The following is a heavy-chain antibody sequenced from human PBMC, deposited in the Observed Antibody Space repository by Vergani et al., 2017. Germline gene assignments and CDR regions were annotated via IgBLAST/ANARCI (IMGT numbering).Heavy chain of an antibody. CDR2: ICHTEDT. V-gene: IGHV4-4*03. CDR1: GDSISSNNC. J-gene: IGHJ4*02. Sequence: QVQLQESGPGLVKPPGTLSLTCAVLGDSISSNNCWTWVRQPPGKGLEWIGEICHTEDTKYSPSLKSRVTVSVDESRNLFSLRLNSVTAADTAVYYCATIGYRRWGYYFDYWGQGILVTVSS. D-gene: IGHD2-2*02. CDR3: ATIGYRRWGYYFDY.